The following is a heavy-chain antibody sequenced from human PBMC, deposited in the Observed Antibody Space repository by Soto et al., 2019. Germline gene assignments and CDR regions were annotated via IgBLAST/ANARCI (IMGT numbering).Heavy chain of an antibody. CDR3: AGSHDCVGHCYYYYYVMDV. V-gene: IGHV1-69*13. CDR2: IIPIFGTA. CDR1: GGTFSSYA. Sequence: SVKVSCKASGGTFSSYAISWLRQAPGQGLEWMGGIIPIFGTANYAQKFQGRVTITADESTSTAYMELSSLRSEDTAVYYCAGSHDCVGHCYYYYYVMDVWGQGTTVIVSS. J-gene: IGHJ6*01. D-gene: IGHD2-21*01.